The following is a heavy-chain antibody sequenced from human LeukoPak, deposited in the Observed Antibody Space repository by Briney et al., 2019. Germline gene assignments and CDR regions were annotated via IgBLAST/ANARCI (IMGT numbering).Heavy chain of an antibody. CDR1: GGSIGGWY. V-gene: IGHV4-4*08. J-gene: IGHJ4*02. CDR2: IYDSETT. Sequence: PSETLSLTCTVSGGSIGGWYWSWIRQSPGRGLEWIGYIYDSETTNYNPSLKTRVTISIDMSKNQFYLRLRSVTTADTAVYYCARETKLMGFASGLGFNYWGQGTLVTVSS. CDR3: ARETKLMGFASGLGFNY. D-gene: IGHD3-16*01.